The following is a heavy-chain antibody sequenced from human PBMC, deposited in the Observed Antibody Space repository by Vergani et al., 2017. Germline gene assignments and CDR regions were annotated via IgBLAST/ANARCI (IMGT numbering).Heavy chain of an antibody. CDR3: ARAWVAEDAFDI. V-gene: IGHV1-2*02. D-gene: IGHD6-19*01. Sequence: QVQLVQSGAEVKKPGASVKVSCKASGYTFTGNYLHWVRQAPGQGLEWMGWINPKSGGANYAQKFQGRVTMTRDTSISTAYMELSRLRSDDTAVYYCARAWVAEDAFDIWGQGTMVTVSS. CDR2: INPKSGGA. J-gene: IGHJ3*02. CDR1: GYTFTGNY.